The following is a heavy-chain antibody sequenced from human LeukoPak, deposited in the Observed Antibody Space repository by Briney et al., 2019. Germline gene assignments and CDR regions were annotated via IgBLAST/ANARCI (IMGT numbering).Heavy chain of an antibody. J-gene: IGHJ6*02. CDR2: ISGSGGST. V-gene: IGHV3-23*01. D-gene: IGHD4-17*01. CDR1: GFTFSSYA. Sequence: GGSLRLSCAASGFTFSSYAMSWVRQAPGKGLEWVSAISGSGGSTYYADSVKGRFTISRDNSKNTLYLQMNSLRAEDTAVYYCAKAFSTTVTTRHYYGMDVWGQGTTVTVSS. CDR3: AKAFSTTVTTRHYYGMDV.